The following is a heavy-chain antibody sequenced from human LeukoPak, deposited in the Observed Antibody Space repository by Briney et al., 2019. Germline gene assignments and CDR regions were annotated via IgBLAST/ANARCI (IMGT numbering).Heavy chain of an antibody. D-gene: IGHD2-15*01. CDR1: GLTFSTFW. Sequence: PGGTLRLSCAASGLTFSTFWMSWVRQAPGKGLEWVANIKGDGSEKNYVDSVRGRFTISRDNTKISLYLQLIDLRVEDTAVYYCASGGHIDYCGQGALVTVSS. CDR2: IKGDGSEK. V-gene: IGHV3-7*01. J-gene: IGHJ4*02. CDR3: ASGGHIDY.